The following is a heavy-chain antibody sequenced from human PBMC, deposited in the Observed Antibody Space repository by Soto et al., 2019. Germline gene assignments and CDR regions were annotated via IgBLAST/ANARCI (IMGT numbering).Heavy chain of an antibody. J-gene: IGHJ6*02. CDR3: AFTYPNSYYYYGMDV. Sequence: QVQLQESGPGLVKPSETLSLTCTVSGGSISSYYWSWIRQPPGKGLEWIGYIYYSGSTNYNPSLKSRVTISVETSKNQFSLKLSSMTAADTAVYYCAFTYPNSYYYYGMDVWGQGTTVTVSS. CDR1: GGSISSYY. CDR2: IYYSGST. V-gene: IGHV4-59*08.